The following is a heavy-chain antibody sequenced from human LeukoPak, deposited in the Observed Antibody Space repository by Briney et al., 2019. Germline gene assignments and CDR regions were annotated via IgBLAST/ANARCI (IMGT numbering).Heavy chain of an antibody. D-gene: IGHD6-13*01. Sequence: GSLRLSCAASGFTFSSYAMSWVRQAPGKGLEWVSAISYSGGSTYYADSMKGRFTISRDNSKNTLYLQMNSLRAEDTAVYYCAKALLGSSSWYEGGNWFDPWGQGTLVTVSS. V-gene: IGHV3-23*01. CDR2: ISYSGGST. J-gene: IGHJ5*02. CDR3: AKALLGSSSWYEGGNWFDP. CDR1: GFTFSSYA.